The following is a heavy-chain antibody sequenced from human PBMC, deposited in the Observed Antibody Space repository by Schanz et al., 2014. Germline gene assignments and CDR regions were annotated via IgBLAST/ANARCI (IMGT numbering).Heavy chain of an antibody. D-gene: IGHD3-10*01. V-gene: IGHV1-69*02. CDR2: IIPVLNIA. CDR1: GGTFSSYT. CDR3: ARGRGFYDY. J-gene: IGHJ4*02. Sequence: QLQLVPSGAEVKKPGSSMKVSCKASGGTFSSYTISWMRQAPGQGLEWMGKIIPVLNIATYAQRFQGRVSISADTSTNTAYMELSSLTSEDTAVHYCARGRGFYDYWGQGTLVTVSS.